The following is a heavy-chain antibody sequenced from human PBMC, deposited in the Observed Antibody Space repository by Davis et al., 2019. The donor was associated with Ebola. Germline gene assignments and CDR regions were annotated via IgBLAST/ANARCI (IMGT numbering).Heavy chain of an antibody. CDR3: ARERSQWFGELIYYYYGMDV. V-gene: IGHV1-8*01. Sequence: ASVKVSCKASGYTFTSYDINWVRQAPGQGLEWMGWMNPNSGNTGYAQKFQGRVTMTRNTSISTAYMELSSLRSEDTAVYYCARERSQWFGELIYYYYGMDVWGQGTTVTVSS. CDR2: MNPNSGNT. CDR1: GYTFTSYD. J-gene: IGHJ6*02. D-gene: IGHD3-10*01.